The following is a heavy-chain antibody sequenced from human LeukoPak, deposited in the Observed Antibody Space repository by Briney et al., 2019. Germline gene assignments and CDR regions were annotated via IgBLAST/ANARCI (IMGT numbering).Heavy chain of an antibody. CDR2: IDPTDSYT. D-gene: IGHD5/OR15-5a*01. CDR3: AIVLFSVLGNYFDY. CDR1: GYSFTRNW. Sequence: GESLQISCKGSGYSFTRNWISWVRQMPGKGLEWMGRIDPTDSYTNYSPSFQGHVTISADKSISTAYLQWSSLKASDTAMYYCAIVLFSVLGNYFDYWGQGTLVTVSS. J-gene: IGHJ4*02. V-gene: IGHV5-10-1*01.